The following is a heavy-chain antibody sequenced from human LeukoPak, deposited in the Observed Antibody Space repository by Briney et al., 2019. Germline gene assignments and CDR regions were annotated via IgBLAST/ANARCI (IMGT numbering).Heavy chain of an antibody. J-gene: IGHJ4*02. V-gene: IGHV4-30-4*07. CDR3: VSGSSGTTSLDY. D-gene: IGHD3-10*01. CDR2: IYYSGST. Sequence: PSETLSLTCTVSGGSISSGGYYWTWIRQPPGKGLEWIGYIYYSGSTYYNPSLKSRVTISVDTSKNQFSLKLSSVTAADTAVYYCVSGSSGTTSLDYWGQGTLVTVSS. CDR1: GGSISSGGYY.